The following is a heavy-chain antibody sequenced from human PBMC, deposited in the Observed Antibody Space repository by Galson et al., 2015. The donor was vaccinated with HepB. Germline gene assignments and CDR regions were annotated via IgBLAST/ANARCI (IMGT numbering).Heavy chain of an antibody. CDR1: GYTFTSYA. V-gene: IGHV7-4-1*02. D-gene: IGHD3-3*01. J-gene: IGHJ4*02. Sequence: SVKVSCKASGYTFTSYAMNWVRQAPGQGLEWMGWINTNTGNPTYAQGFTGRFVFSLDTSVSTAYLQISSLKAEDTAVYYCARESNHDFWSGGAIDYWGQGTLVTVSS. CDR3: ARESNHDFWSGGAIDY. CDR2: INTNTGNP.